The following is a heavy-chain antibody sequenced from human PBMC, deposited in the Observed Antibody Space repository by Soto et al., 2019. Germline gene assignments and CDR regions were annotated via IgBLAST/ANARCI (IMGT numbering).Heavy chain of an antibody. V-gene: IGHV1-2*04. J-gene: IGHJ6*02. CDR3: ARGDSTDCSNGVCSFFYNHDMDV. CDR1: GYSFTDYH. Sequence: ASVKVSCKASGYSFTDYHIHWVRQAPGQGLEWLGRINPKSGGTSTAQKFQGWVTMTTDTSISTASMELTRLTSDDPAIYYCARGDSTDCSNGVCSFFYNHDMDVWGQGTTVTVSS. D-gene: IGHD2-8*01. CDR2: INPKSGGT.